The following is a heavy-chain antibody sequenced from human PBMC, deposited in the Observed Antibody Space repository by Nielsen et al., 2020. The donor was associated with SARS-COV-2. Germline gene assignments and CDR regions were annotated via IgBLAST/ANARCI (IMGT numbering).Heavy chain of an antibody. D-gene: IGHD6-6*01. CDR2: VSYSGST. Sequence: SETLSLTCAVYGGSFSSYYWSWFRQPPGQGLEWIGYVSYSGSTDSNPSLKSRVTISVDTSKNQFSLRLSSVTAADTAVYYCARLQYAAARPLGMDVWGQGTTVTVS. CDR1: GGSFSSYY. J-gene: IGHJ6*02. CDR3: ARLQYAAARPLGMDV. V-gene: IGHV4-59*08.